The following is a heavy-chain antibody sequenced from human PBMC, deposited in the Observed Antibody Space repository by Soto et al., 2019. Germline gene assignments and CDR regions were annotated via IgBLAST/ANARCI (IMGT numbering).Heavy chain of an antibody. CDR2: ISWVSGSI. D-gene: IGHD6-6*01. J-gene: IGHJ6*02. CDR3: AKDQAARPFYYYYGLDV. V-gene: IGHV3-9*01. CDR1: GFTFDDYA. Sequence: EVQLVESGGGLVQPGRSLRLSCAASGFTFDDYAIHWVRQAPGKGLEWVSGISWVSGSIGYAASVKGRFTISRDNAKKSLHLQMNSLRVEDTALYYCAKDQAARPFYYYYGLDVWGQGTTVTVSS.